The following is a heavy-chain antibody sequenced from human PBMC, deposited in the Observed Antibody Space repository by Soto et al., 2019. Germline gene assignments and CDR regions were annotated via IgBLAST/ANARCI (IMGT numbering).Heavy chain of an antibody. Sequence: GGSLRLSCAASGFTFSSYAMSWVRQAPGKGLEWVSAISGSGGSTYYADSVKGRFTISRDNSKNTLYLQMNSLRAEDTAVYYCAREYYDSSGYYRPYYYYGMDVWGQGTTVTVS. CDR3: AREYYDSSGYYRPYYYYGMDV. V-gene: IGHV3-23*01. CDR1: GFTFSSYA. CDR2: ISGSGGST. D-gene: IGHD3-22*01. J-gene: IGHJ6*02.